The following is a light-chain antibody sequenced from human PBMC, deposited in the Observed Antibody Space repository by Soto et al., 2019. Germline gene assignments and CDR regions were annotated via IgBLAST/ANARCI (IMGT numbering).Light chain of an antibody. Sequence: EIVLTQSPATLSLSPGERATLSCRASQSISTYLAWYQHKPGQAPRLLIYDASNRATGIPARFSGSGSGTDFTLTISSPEPEDFAVYYCQQRSYWLTFGGGTKVEIE. J-gene: IGKJ4*01. CDR2: DAS. CDR3: QQRSYWLT. V-gene: IGKV3-11*01. CDR1: QSISTY.